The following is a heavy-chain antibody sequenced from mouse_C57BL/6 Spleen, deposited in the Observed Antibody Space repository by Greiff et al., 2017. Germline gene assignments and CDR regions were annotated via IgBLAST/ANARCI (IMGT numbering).Heavy chain of an antibody. CDR2: ILPGSGST. Sequence: VQLQQSGAELMKPGASVKLSCKATGYTFTGYWIEWVKQRPGHGLEWIGEILPGSGSTNYNEKVKGKATFTADTSSNTADMQLSSLTTEDSAIYYCARAYYCGSRRGEYYAMDDWGGGTSVTVSS. V-gene: IGHV1-9*01. CDR1: GYTFTGYW. J-gene: IGHJ4*01. CDR3: ARAYYCGSRRGEYYAMDD. D-gene: IGHD1-1*01.